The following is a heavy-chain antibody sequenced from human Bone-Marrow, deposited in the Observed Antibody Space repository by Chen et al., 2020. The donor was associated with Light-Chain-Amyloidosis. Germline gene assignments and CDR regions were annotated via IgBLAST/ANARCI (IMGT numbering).Heavy chain of an antibody. D-gene: IGHD3-9*01. J-gene: IGHJ4*02. CDR2: IIPKFGAT. V-gene: IGHV1-69*06. CDR1: ADSFTRDT. Sequence: QVQVMQSGAEVRRPGSSVKLSCRTSADSFTRDTFSWVRQAPGQGLEWVGGIIPKFGATGYAQKFQGRVSITADRFTQTVYMELSSLASEDTAVFYCGTASNYYYDSDNDRWGQGTLVTVSS. CDR3: GTASNYYYDSDNDR.